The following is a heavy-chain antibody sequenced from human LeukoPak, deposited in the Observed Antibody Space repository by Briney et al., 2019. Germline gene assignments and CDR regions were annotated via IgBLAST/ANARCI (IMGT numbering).Heavy chain of an antibody. Sequence: ASVKVSCKASGYTFTGYYMHWVRQAPGQGLEWMGWINPNSGGTNYAQKFQGRVTMTRDTSISTAYMELSRLRSDDTAVYYCARVHPMPESENWFDPWGQGTLVTVSS. D-gene: IGHD2-2*01. CDR1: GYTFTGYY. J-gene: IGHJ5*02. CDR2: INPNSGGT. CDR3: ARVHPMPESENWFDP. V-gene: IGHV1-2*02.